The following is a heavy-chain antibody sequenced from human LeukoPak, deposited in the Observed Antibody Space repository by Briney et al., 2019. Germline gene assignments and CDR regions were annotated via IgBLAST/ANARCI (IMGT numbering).Heavy chain of an antibody. CDR1: GGSFSGYY. CDR3: ARDGKGAAAGKIGFDP. CDR2: INHSGST. V-gene: IGHV4-34*01. Sequence: SETLSLTCAVYGGSFSGYYWSWIRQPPGKGLEWIGEINHSGSTNYNPSLKSRVTISVDTSKNQFSLKLGSVTAADTAVYYCARDGKGAAAGKIGFDPWGQGTLVTVSS. J-gene: IGHJ5*02. D-gene: IGHD6-13*01.